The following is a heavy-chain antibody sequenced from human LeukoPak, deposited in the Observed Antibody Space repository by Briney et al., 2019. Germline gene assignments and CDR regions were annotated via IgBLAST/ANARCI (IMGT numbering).Heavy chain of an antibody. CDR3: ARGGDTPRASDFDY. CDR2: ISYDGSNK. CDR1: GFIFSSYG. J-gene: IGHJ4*02. D-gene: IGHD2-2*02. V-gene: IGHV3-30*03. Sequence: GGSLRLSCAASGFIFSSYGMHWVRQAPGKGLEWVAVISYDGSNKYYADSVKGRFTISRDNSKNTLYLQMNSLRAEDTAVYYCARGGDTPRASDFDYWGQGTLVTVSS.